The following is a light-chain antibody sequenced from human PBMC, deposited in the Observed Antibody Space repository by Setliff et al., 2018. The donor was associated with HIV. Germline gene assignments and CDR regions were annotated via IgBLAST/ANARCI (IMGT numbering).Light chain of an antibody. CDR3: SSYTSISTYV. J-gene: IGLJ1*01. CDR2: EVT. Sequence: QSALAQPTSVYGAPGQSVTISCTGTSSDVGSYNRVSWYQQPPGAAPKHMIYEVTNRPSGVPARFSGSTSGNTASLIISGLQAEDEADYYCSSYTSISTYVFGTGTKVTV. V-gene: IGLV2-18*02. CDR1: SSDVGSYNR.